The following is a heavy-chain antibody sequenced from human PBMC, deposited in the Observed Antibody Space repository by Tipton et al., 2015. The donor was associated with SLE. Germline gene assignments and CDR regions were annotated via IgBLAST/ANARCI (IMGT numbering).Heavy chain of an antibody. D-gene: IGHD6-6*01. CDR2: IYTGGST. J-gene: IGHJ4*02. V-gene: IGHV4-61*02. CDR3: TRLAGRRFPFDS. CDR1: GASISSRSYY. Sequence: TLSLTCTVSGASISSRSYYWNWIRQPAGKGLEWIGRIYTGGSTYYNPSLESRVTISMDTSKNQFSLKLSSVTAADTAVYFCTRLAGRRFPFDSWGQGTLVTVSS.